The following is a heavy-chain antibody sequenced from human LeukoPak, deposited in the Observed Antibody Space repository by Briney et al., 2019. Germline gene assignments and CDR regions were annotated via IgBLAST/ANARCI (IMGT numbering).Heavy chain of an antibody. CDR2: ISAHNGNT. J-gene: IGHJ5*02. Sequence: ASVKVSCKASGYTFTRSGISWVRQAPGQGLEWMGWISAHNGNTIYAQKFQGRVTMTTDTSTSTAYMELRSLKSDDTAVYYCARDSAYGGNSGRDLDPWGQGTLVTVSS. CDR1: GYTFTRSG. D-gene: IGHD4-23*01. CDR3: ARDSAYGGNSGRDLDP. V-gene: IGHV1-18*01.